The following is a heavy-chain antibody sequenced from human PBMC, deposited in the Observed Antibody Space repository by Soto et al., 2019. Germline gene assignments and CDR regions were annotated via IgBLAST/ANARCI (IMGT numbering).Heavy chain of an antibody. Sequence: QVQLVQSGAEEKKPGASVKVSCKASGYTFTSYAMHWVRQAPGQRLEWMGWINAGNGNTKYSQKFQGRVTITRDTAASPAYMELSSLRSEDTAVYYCTRGSGVVVTDWGQGTLVTVSS. CDR1: GYTFTSYA. CDR3: TRGSGVVVTD. J-gene: IGHJ4*02. V-gene: IGHV1-3*05. D-gene: IGHD2-2*01. CDR2: INAGNGNT.